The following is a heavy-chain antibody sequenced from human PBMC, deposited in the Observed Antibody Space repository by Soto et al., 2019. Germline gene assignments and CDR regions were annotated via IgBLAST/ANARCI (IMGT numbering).Heavy chain of an antibody. CDR1: GGTFSSYA. Sequence: QVPLVQSGAEVKKPGSSVKVSCKASGGTFSSYAISWVRQAPGQGLEWMGGIIPIFGTANYAQKFQGRVTITADESTSTAYMELSSLRSEDTAVYYCARPRDTLGYSYGYLFDYWGQGTLVTVSS. CDR3: ARPRDTLGYSYGYLFDY. CDR2: IIPIFGTA. J-gene: IGHJ4*02. D-gene: IGHD5-18*01. V-gene: IGHV1-69*12.